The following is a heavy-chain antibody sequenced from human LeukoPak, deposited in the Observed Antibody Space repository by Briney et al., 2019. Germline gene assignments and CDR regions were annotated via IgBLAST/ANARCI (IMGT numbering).Heavy chain of an antibody. J-gene: IGHJ6*03. Sequence: GGSLRLSCAASGFTFSSYSMNWVRQAPGKGLEWVSSICSSSSYIYYADSVKGRFTISRDNAKNSLYLQMNSLRAEDTAVYYCAREWFGESVWYYYYMDVWGKGTTVTVSS. CDR1: GFTFSSYS. CDR2: ICSSSSYI. V-gene: IGHV3-21*01. CDR3: AREWFGESVWYYYYMDV. D-gene: IGHD3-10*01.